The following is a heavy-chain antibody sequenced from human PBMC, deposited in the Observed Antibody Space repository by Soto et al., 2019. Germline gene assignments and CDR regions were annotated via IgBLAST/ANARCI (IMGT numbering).Heavy chain of an antibody. D-gene: IGHD3-22*01. J-gene: IGHJ1*01. V-gene: IGHV5-51*01. CDR1: GYSFTSYW. CDR2: IYPGDSDT. CDR3: ARGPFHYDRGVYPGGYFHH. Sequence: GESLKISCKGSGYSFTSYWIAWVRQMPGKGLEWMGIIYPGDSDTRYSPSFQGQVSMSAGRSISTAYLQWSSLKASDTAMYYCARGPFHYDRGVYPGGYFHHWGQGTLVTVSS.